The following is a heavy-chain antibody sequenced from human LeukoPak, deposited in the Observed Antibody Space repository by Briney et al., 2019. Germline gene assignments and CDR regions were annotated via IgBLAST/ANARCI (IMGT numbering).Heavy chain of an antibody. V-gene: IGHV4-31*03. CDR2: TNYSGRT. D-gene: IGHD3-22*01. Sequence: SQTLSLTCTVSGGSISSGSISSGDYYWSWIRQHPGKGLEWIGYTNYSGRTYYSPSLKSRVTISVDTSKNQFSLKLSSVAAADTAIYYCGRGGAYASSAYYNFYFDLWGRGTLVTVP. CDR3: GRGGAYASSAYYNFYFDL. CDR1: GGSISSGSISSGDYY. J-gene: IGHJ2*01.